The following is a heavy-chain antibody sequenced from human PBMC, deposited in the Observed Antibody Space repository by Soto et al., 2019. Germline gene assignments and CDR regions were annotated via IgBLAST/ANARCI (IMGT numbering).Heavy chain of an antibody. V-gene: IGHV4-4*02. D-gene: IGHD1-26*01. Sequence: QVQLQESGPGLVKPSGTLSLTCAVSGGSISSTDWWSWVRQPPGKGLEWIGEIYHGGSTNYNPSLTSRVTISVDRSKNQFSLKLTSVTAADKAVYYCASSKSGGSYYFYYWGQGTLVPGSA. J-gene: IGHJ4*02. CDR2: IYHGGST. CDR3: ASSKSGGSYYFYY. CDR1: GGSISSTDW.